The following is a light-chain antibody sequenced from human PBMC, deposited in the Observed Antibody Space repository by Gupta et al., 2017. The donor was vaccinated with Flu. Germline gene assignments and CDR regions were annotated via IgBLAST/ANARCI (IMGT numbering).Light chain of an antibody. V-gene: IGKV1-39*01. CDR1: QSISSY. Sequence: EIQMTTSPSSLSASVGDRVTITCRASQSISSYLNWYQQKPGKAPKLLIYAASSLQSGVPSRFSGSGSGTDFTLTISSLQPEDFATYYCQQSYSNPYTFGQGTKLEIK. J-gene: IGKJ2*01. CDR2: AAS. CDR3: QQSYSNPYT.